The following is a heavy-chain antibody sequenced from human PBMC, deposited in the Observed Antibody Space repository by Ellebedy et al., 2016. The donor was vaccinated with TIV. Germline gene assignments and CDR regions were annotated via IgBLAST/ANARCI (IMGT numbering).Heavy chain of an antibody. CDR3: ARGFQTDY. J-gene: IGHJ4*01. Sequence: GGSLRLXXLASGFTFRQSWMSWVRQAPGKGLEWVANINQHGSERYYVDSVRGRFTISRDDAKNSLYLQMNSLRAEDTAVYYCARGFQTDYWGHGTLVTVSS. CDR1: GFTFRQSW. CDR2: INQHGSER. V-gene: IGHV3-7*01.